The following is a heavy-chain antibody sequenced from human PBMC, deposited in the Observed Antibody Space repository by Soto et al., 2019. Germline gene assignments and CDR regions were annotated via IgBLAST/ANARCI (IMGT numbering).Heavy chain of an antibody. V-gene: IGHV1-69*01. CDR3: ADLGDWVPFSATNWFDP. J-gene: IGHJ5*02. CDR1: GGTFSSYA. D-gene: IGHD3-16*01. Sequence: QVQLVQSGAEVKKPGSSVKVSCKASGGTFSSYAISWVRQAPGQGLEWMGGIIPIFGTANYAQKFQGRVTITADESTSTAYMELSSLRSEDTAVYYCADLGDWVPFSATNWFDPWGQGTLVTVSS. CDR2: IIPIFGTA.